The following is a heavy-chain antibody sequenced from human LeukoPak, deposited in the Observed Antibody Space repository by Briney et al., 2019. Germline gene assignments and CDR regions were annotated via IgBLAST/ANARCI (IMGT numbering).Heavy chain of an antibody. Sequence: ASVKVSCKVSGYTLTELSMHWVRQAPGKGLEWMGGFDPEDGETIYAQKFQGRVTMTEDTSTDTVYMELSSLRSEDTAVYYCGTVGLGELSLPDWGQGTLVTVSS. CDR3: GTVGLGELSLPD. D-gene: IGHD3-16*02. CDR2: FDPEDGET. V-gene: IGHV1-24*01. J-gene: IGHJ4*02. CDR1: GYTLTELS.